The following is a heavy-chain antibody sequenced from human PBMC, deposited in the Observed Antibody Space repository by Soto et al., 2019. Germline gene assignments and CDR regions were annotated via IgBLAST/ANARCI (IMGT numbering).Heavy chain of an antibody. V-gene: IGHV4-59*08. CDR2: IYYSGST. Sequence: ASETLSLTCTVSGGSISSYYWSWIRQPPGKGLEWIGYIYYSGSTNYNPSLKSRVTISVDTSKNQFSLKLSSVTAADTAVYYCERHQGGVRATFDYWGQGNVVTVSS. D-gene: IGHD1-1*01. CDR1: GGSISSYY. CDR3: ERHQGGVRATFDY. J-gene: IGHJ4*02.